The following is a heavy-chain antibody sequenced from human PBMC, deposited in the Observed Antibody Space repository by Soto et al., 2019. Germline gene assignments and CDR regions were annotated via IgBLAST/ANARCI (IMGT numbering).Heavy chain of an antibody. J-gene: IGHJ4*02. CDR3: AIDREDY. CDR2: ISYDGSNK. Sequence: QVQLVESGGGVVQPGRSLRLSCAASGFTFSSYGMHWVRQAPGKGLEWVAVISYDGSNKYYADSVKGRFTISRDNSKNTLYLQMNSLRAEDTAVYYCAIDREDYWGQGTLVTVSS. CDR1: GFTFSSYG. V-gene: IGHV3-30*03.